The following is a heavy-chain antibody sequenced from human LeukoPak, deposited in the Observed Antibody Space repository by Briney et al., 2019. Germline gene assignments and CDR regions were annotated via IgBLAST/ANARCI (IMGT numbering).Heavy chain of an antibody. V-gene: IGHV1-2*02. CDR1: GYTFTGHY. CDR3: ARASYGDY. D-gene: IGHD4-17*01. J-gene: IGHJ4*02. Sequence: ASVKVSCKASGYTFTGHYMHWVRQAPGQGLEWMGWINPNDGGADFEQKFQGRVTMTRDTSISTACMELSRLRSDDSAVYYCARASYGDYWGQGTLVTVSS. CDR2: INPNDGGA.